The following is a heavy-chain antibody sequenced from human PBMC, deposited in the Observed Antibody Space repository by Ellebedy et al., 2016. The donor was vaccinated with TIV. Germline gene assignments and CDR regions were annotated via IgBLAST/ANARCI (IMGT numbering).Heavy chain of an antibody. D-gene: IGHD1-26*01. Sequence: AASVKVSCKASGYTFTANYMNWVRQAPGQGLEWMGWINPNSGGTNYAQKFQGRVTMTRDTSISTAYMELSSLRYDDTAVYYCARDSAGGSSLDSWGQGTLVTVSS. J-gene: IGHJ5*01. V-gene: IGHV1-2*02. CDR3: ARDSAGGSSLDS. CDR2: INPNSGGT. CDR1: GYTFTANY.